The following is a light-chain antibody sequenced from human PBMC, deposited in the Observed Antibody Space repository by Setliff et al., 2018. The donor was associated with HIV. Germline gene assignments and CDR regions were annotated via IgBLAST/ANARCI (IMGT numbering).Light chain of an antibody. CDR1: TSDVGGYNF. CDR2: DVI. V-gene: IGLV2-11*01. CDR3: CSYAGSHTFV. J-gene: IGLJ1*01. Sequence: QSALTQPRSVFGSPGQSVTISCTGTTSDVGGYNFVSWYQHHPGKAPKLMIYDVIKRPSGVPDRFSGSKSGNTASLTISGLQAEDEADYYCCSYAGSHTFVFGTGTRSPS.